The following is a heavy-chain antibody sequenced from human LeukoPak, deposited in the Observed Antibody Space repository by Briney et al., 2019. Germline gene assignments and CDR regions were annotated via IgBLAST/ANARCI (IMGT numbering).Heavy chain of an antibody. D-gene: IGHD5-18*01. Sequence: SETLSLTCTVSGGSISSGSYYWSWIRQPAGKGLEWIGRIYTSGSTNYNPSLKSRVTMSVDTSKNQFSLKLSSVTAADTAVYYCARDTYTAMARAHFDYWGQGTLVTVSS. V-gene: IGHV4-61*02. CDR1: GGSISSGSYY. CDR2: IYTSGST. CDR3: ARDTYTAMARAHFDY. J-gene: IGHJ4*02.